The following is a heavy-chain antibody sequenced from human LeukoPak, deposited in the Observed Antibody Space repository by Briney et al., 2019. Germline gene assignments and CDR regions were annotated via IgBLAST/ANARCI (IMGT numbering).Heavy chain of an antibody. CDR2: ISDSGGST. J-gene: IGHJ4*02. D-gene: IGHD3-10*01. CDR3: AKGVRFGDLLMYDY. V-gene: IGHV3-23*01. Sequence: PGGSLRLSCAASGFTFSNYAMSWVRQAPGKGLEWVSGISDSGGSTYYADSVKGRFTISRDNSKNTLYLQMNSLRAEDTAVYYCAKGVRFGDLLMYDYWGQGTLVTVSS. CDR1: GFTFSNYA.